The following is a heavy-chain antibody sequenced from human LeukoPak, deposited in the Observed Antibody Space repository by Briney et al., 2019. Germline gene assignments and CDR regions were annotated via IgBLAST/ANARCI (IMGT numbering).Heavy chain of an antibody. CDR3: ARDSYEVGATFDY. Sequence: GGSLRLSCAASGFTFTRYWMHWVRQVPGKGLVWVSRINIDGTTTNYADSVKGRFTVSRDNAKNILFLQLSSLRVEDTAVYYCARDSYEVGATFDYWGQGTLVTVSS. J-gene: IGHJ4*02. D-gene: IGHD1-26*01. CDR2: INIDGTTT. CDR1: GFTFTRYW. V-gene: IGHV3-74*01.